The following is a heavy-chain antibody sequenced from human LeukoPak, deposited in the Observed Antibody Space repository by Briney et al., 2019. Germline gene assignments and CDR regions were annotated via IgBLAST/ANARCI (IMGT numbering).Heavy chain of an antibody. D-gene: IGHD6-6*01. CDR3: ARASSSSLMDY. J-gene: IGHJ4*02. CDR2: IYYSGST. CDR1: GGSISSYY. V-gene: IGHV4-59*01. Sequence: SETLSLTCTVSGGSISSYYWSWLRQPPGKGLEWIGYIYYSGSTNYNPSLKSRVTISVDTSKNQFSLKLSSVTAADTAVYYCARASSSSLMDYWGQGTLVTVSS.